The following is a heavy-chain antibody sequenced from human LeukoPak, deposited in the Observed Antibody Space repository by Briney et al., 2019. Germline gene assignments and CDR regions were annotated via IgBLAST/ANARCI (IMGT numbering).Heavy chain of an antibody. CDR1: GFTFNDYW. Sequence: PGGSLRLSCAASGFTFNDYWMHWVRQAPGKGLVWVSHINNDGSITNYADSVKGRFTVSRDNAKNTVFLQMNSLRVEDTAVYYCARGPPGFRVGDYWGQGTLVTVSS. CDR2: INNDGSIT. J-gene: IGHJ4*02. D-gene: IGHD1-1*01. V-gene: IGHV3-74*01. CDR3: ARGPPGFRVGDY.